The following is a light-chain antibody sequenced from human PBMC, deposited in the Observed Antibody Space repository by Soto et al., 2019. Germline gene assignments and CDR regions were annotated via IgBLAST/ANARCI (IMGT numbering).Light chain of an antibody. CDR2: GAS. CDR1: QSVSSSY. Sequence: EIFLTQSPGTLSLSPGERATLSCRASQSVSSSYLAWYQQKPGQAPRLLIYGASSRATGIPDRFSGSGSGTDFTLTISRLEPEDFAVYYCQQYGSSFGQGTKVDIK. J-gene: IGKJ1*01. CDR3: QQYGSS. V-gene: IGKV3-20*01.